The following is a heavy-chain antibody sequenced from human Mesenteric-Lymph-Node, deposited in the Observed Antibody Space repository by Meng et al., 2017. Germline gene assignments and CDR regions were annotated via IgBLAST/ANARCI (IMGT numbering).Heavy chain of an antibody. CDR2: IIPVFGTP. V-gene: IGHV1-69*13. J-gene: IGHJ4*02. D-gene: IGHD6-19*01. CDR1: GGTFNTYA. CDR3: ARWARGDSSGWPPVLEF. Sequence: SVKVSCKASGGTFNTYAISWVRQAPGQGLEWMGGIIPVFGTPYYAQKFQGRIAITADESTSTAYMQLSSLRSDDTAVYYCARWARGDSSGWPPVLEFWGQGTLVTVSS.